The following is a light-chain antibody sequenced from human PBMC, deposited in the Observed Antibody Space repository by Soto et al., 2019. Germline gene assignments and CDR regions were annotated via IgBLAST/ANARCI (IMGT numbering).Light chain of an antibody. V-gene: IGLV2-14*01. CDR1: NSDVGGYNY. CDR3: SSYTSSSTLV. J-gene: IGLJ2*01. Sequence: QSALTQPASVSGSPGQSITISCTGTNSDVGGYNYVSWYQQHPGKAPKLMIYEVSDRPSGVSNRFSGSKSGNTASLTISGLQAEDEADYYCSSYTSSSTLVFGGGTK. CDR2: EVS.